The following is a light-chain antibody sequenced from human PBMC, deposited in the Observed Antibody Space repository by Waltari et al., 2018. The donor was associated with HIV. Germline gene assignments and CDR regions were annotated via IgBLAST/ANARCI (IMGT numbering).Light chain of an antibody. CDR1: SSDVGGYNY. J-gene: IGLJ1*01. CDR3: SSYTSSSTLGYV. V-gene: IGLV2-14*01. CDR2: EVG. Sequence: QSALPQPASVSGSPGQSITISCTGPSSDVGGYNYVSWYQQHPGKAPKLMIYEVGNRPSGVSNRFSGSKSGNTASLTISGLQAEDEADYYCSSYTSSSTLGYVFGTGTKVTVL.